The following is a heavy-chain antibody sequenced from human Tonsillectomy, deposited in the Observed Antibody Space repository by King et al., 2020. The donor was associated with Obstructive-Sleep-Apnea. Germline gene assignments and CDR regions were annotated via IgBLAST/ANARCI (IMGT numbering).Heavy chain of an antibody. D-gene: IGHD3-10*01. Sequence: QLQESGPGLVKPSETLSLTCSVSGGSISSDYWSWIRPPAGKELEWIGRMYSSGSTNYNPSLESRVTMSVDTSKNQFSLKLNSVTAADTAVYYCAGVLYYGTGDLRAVNYHGMDGWGQGTTVTVSS. CDR3: AGVLYYGTGDLRAVNYHGMDG. CDR1: GGSISSDY. CDR2: MYSSGST. V-gene: IGHV4-4*07. J-gene: IGHJ6*02.